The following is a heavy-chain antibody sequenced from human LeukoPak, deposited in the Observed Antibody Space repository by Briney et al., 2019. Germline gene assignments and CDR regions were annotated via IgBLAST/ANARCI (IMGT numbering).Heavy chain of an antibody. J-gene: IGHJ6*03. V-gene: IGHV3-64*01. CDR2: ISYYGGKT. D-gene: IGHD4-23*01. CDR1: GFTFSSYA. Sequence: RSLRLSCAAAGFTFSSYAMRWVRQAPGKGLEYVSAISYYGGKTYYAYSVKGRFTISSDNSKNTLYLQMGCLRAEDMAVYYCARVTPAHFACYYYMDVWGKGTTVTVSS. CDR3: ARVTPAHFACYYYMDV.